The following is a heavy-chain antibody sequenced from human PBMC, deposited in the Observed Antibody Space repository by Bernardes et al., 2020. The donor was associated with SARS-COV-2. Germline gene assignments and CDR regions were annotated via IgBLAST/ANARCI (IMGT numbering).Heavy chain of an antibody. J-gene: IGHJ3*02. V-gene: IGHV4-4*08. CDR3: AIDDPPGAVFGVVIYALHI. D-gene: IGHD3-3*01. CDR2: IYHSGST. Sequence: SETLSLTCTVSGDSFNYYYWSWIRQPPGRGLEWIGHIYHSGSTNYDPSLKSRVSISIDTSKKQFSLKLSSVTAADTAVYYCAIDDPPGAVFGVVIYALHIWGQGTMVTDSS. CDR1: GDSFNYYY.